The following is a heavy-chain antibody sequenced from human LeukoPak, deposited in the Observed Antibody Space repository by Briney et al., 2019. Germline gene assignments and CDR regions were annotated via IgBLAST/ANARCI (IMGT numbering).Heavy chain of an antibody. J-gene: IGHJ4*02. D-gene: IGHD5-18*01. Sequence: PSETLSLTCAVYGGSFSGYYWSWIRQPPGKGLEWIGEINHSGSTNYNPSLKSRVTISVDTSKNQFSLKLSSVTAADTAVYYCARGQLWTRYYFDYWGQGTLVTVSS. CDR2: INHSGST. V-gene: IGHV4-34*01. CDR1: GGSFSGYY. CDR3: ARGQLWTRYYFDY.